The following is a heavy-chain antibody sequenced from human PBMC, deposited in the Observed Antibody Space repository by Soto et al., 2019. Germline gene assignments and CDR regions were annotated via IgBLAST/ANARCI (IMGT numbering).Heavy chain of an antibody. J-gene: IGHJ6*02. V-gene: IGHV3-11*06. D-gene: IGHD4-4*01. CDR3: ARGHHSLDV. CDR1: GFTFSDHY. Sequence: QVQLVESGGGLAKPGGSLRPSCAASGFTFSDHYMSWIRQAPGKGLEWISYINPSGTNTDYANSVKGRFTISRDNAENSLYLQMNSLRVEDTALYYCARGHHSLDVWGQGATVTVSS. CDR2: INPSGTNT.